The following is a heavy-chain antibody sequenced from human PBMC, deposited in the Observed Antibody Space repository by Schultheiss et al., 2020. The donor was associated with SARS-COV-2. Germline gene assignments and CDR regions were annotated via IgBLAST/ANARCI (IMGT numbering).Heavy chain of an antibody. J-gene: IGHJ4*02. V-gene: IGHV4-61*05. CDR3: ARVDSGYDSKIFDY. CDR2: IYYSGST. D-gene: IGHD5-12*01. CDR1: GGSISSSSYY. Sequence: SQTLSLTCTVSGGSISSSSYYWGWIRQPPGMGLEWLGYIYYSGSTNYNPSLKSRVTISVDTSKNQFSLKLSSVTAADTAVYYCARVDSGYDSKIFDYWGQGTLVTVSS.